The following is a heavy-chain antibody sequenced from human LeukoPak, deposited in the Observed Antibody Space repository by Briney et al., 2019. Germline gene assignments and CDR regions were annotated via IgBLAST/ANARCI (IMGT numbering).Heavy chain of an antibody. J-gene: IGHJ4*02. CDR2: IRANGDTI. D-gene: IGHD6-13*01. V-gene: IGHV3-23*01. Sequence: GGSLILSCAASGFTFSSYAMGWVREAPGRGVEGVSRIRANGDTIKYTDSVKGRLTISRDNAKTTVLLQMNSLRVDDTAVYYCAKEGRIAAGTGDYFDYWGQGTLVTVSS. CDR3: AKEGRIAAGTGDYFDY. CDR1: GFTFSSYA.